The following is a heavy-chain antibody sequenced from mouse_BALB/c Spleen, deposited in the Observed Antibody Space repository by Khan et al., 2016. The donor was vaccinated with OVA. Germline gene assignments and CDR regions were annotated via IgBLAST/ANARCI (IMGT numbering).Heavy chain of an antibody. V-gene: IGHV2-6-7*01. D-gene: IGHD2-10*01. Sequence: QVQLQQSGPGLVAPSQSLSITCTVSGFSLTGYGVNWVRQPPGKGLEWLGMIWGDGSTDYNSALKSRLSISKDNSKSQVFLKMNRLQTDDTARYYCARAYYGNYREAMDYWGQGTSVTVSS. CDR3: ARAYYGNYREAMDY. CDR1: GFSLTGYG. J-gene: IGHJ4*01. CDR2: IWGDGST.